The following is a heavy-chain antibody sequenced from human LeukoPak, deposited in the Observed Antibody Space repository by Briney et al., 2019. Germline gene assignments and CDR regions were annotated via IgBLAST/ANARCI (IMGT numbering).Heavy chain of an antibody. D-gene: IGHD1-7*01. J-gene: IGHJ5*02. Sequence: PGRSLRLSCAASGFTFSDYAMHWVRQAPGEGMEWVSGIYWNDNNMGYADSVKGRFTISRDNAKNSLYLQMNSLRAEDTALYYCATGRIPRTANLWFDPWGQGTLVTVSS. V-gene: IGHV3-9*01. CDR1: GFTFSDYA. CDR3: ATGRIPRTANLWFDP. CDR2: IYWNDNNM.